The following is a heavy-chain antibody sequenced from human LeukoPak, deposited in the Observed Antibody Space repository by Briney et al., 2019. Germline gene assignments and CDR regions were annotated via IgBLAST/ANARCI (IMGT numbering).Heavy chain of an antibody. CDR2: LRGDGET. Sequence: GGSLRLSCAAFGCTFSNYAMIWVSQAPAGGLESVSSLRGDGETFYADSVKGRFTLSRDDSRNTVYLKLTNLRVEDTVVYSCAKAGWLSNDDAVLWGQGTLVTVSS. D-gene: IGHD1-1*01. CDR1: GCTFSNYA. J-gene: IGHJ4*02. V-gene: IGHV3-23*01. CDR3: AKAGWLSNDDAVL.